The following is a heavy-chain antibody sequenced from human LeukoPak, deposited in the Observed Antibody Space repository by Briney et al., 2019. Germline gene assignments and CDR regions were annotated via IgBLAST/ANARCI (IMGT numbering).Heavy chain of an antibody. V-gene: IGHV4-34*01. CDR2: INHSGST. J-gene: IGHJ3*02. CDR1: GRSFSGYY. Sequence: SETLSLTCAVYGRSFSGYYWSWIRQPPGKGLEWIGEINHSGSTNYNPSLKSRVTISVDTSKNQFSLKLSSVTAADTAVYYCARYYDSSGYYYGAFDIWGQGTMVTVSS. D-gene: IGHD3-22*01. CDR3: ARYYDSSGYYYGAFDI.